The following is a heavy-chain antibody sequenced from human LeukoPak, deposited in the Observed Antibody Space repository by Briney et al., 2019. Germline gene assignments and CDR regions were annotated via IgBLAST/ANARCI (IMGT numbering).Heavy chain of an antibody. D-gene: IGHD1-26*01. J-gene: IGHJ1*01. CDR3: ARGDVMGAARIRYFQH. CDR2: ISSSSSYI. Sequence: PGGSLRLSCAASGFTFSSYSMNWVRQAPGQGLEWVSSISSSSSYIYYADSVKGRFTISRDNAKNSLYLQMNSLRAEDTAVYYCARGDVMGAARIRYFQHWGQGTLVTVSS. V-gene: IGHV3-21*01. CDR1: GFTFSSYS.